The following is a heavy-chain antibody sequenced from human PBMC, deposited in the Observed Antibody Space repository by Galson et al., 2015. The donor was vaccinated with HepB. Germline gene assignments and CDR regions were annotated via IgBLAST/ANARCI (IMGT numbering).Heavy chain of an antibody. V-gene: IGHV3-9*01. CDR3: AKGSLSQLVDDWFDP. CDR2: ISWNSGSI. J-gene: IGHJ5*02. D-gene: IGHD6-6*01. CDR1: GFTFDDYA. Sequence: SLRLSCAASGFTFDDYAMHWVRQAPGKGLEWVSGISWNSGSIGYADSVKGRFTISRDNAKNSLYLQMNSLRAEDTALYYCAKGSLSQLVDDWFDPWGQGTLVTVSS.